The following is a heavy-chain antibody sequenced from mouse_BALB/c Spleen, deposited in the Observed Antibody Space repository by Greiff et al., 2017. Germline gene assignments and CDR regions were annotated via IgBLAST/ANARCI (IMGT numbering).Heavy chain of an antibody. CDR1: GFSLTSYG. Sequence: VKLMESGPGLVAPSQSLSITCTVSGFSLTSYGVSWVRQPPGQGLEWLGVIWGDGSTNYHSALISRLSISKDNSKSQVFLKLNSLQTDDTATYYWAAYGNRYEYYAMDYWGQGTSVTVSA. J-gene: IGHJ4*01. CDR3: AAYGNRYEYYAMDY. D-gene: IGHD2-1*01. V-gene: IGHV2-3*01. CDR2: IWGDGST.